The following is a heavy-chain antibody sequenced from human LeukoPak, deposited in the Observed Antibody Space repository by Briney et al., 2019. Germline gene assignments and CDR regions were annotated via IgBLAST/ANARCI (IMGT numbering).Heavy chain of an antibody. V-gene: IGHV3-30*02. CDR2: IRYDGSNK. J-gene: IGHJ2*01. CDR1: GFTFSSYG. Sequence: GGSLRLSCAASGFTFSSYGMHWVRQAPGKGLEWVAFIRYDGSNKYYADSVKGRFTISRDNSKNTLYLQMNSLRAEDTAVYYCAKDRAKPYGGKPRGPDWYFDLWGRGTLVTVSS. D-gene: IGHD4-23*01. CDR3: AKDRAKPYGGKPRGPDWYFDL.